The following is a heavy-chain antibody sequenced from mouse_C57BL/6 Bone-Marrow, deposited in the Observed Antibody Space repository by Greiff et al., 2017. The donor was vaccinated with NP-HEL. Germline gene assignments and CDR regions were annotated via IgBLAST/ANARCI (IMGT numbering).Heavy chain of an antibody. CDR1: GYSITSGYY. CDR3: AREGVAHWYFDV. CDR2: ISYDGSN. V-gene: IGHV3-6*01. J-gene: IGHJ1*03. D-gene: IGHD1-1*01. Sequence: EVQLVESGPGLVKPSQSLSLTCSVTGYSITSGYYWNWIRQFPGNKLEWMGYISYDGSNNYNPSLKNRISITRDTSKNQFFLKLNSVTTEDTATYYCAREGVAHWYFDVWGTGTTVTVSS.